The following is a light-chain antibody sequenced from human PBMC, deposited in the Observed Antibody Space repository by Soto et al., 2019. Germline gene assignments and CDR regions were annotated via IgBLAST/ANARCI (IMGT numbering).Light chain of an antibody. Sequence: QSALTQPASVSGSPGQSITISCTGTSSDVGGYNYVSWYQQHPGKAPKLMIYDVSNRPSGVSNRFSGSKSGNTASLTISGRQAEDVVDYYCSSYTSSSTSVVFGGGTKPTV. CDR3: SSYTSSSTSVV. V-gene: IGLV2-14*01. J-gene: IGLJ2*01. CDR1: SSDVGGYNY. CDR2: DVS.